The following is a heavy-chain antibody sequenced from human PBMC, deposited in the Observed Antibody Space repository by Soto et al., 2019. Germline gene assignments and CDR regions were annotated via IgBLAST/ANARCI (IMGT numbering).Heavy chain of an antibody. CDR2: ISAYNGNT. D-gene: IGHD2-15*01. CDR1: GYTFTSYG. J-gene: IGHJ2*01. V-gene: IGHV1-18*04. CDR3: ARSAVVPYWYFDL. Sequence: ASLKGSCKDSGYTFTSYGISWVRQAPGQGREWMGWISAYNGNTNYAQKLQGRVTMTTDTSTSTAYMELRSLRSDDTAVYYCARSAVVPYWYFDLWGRGTLVTVS.